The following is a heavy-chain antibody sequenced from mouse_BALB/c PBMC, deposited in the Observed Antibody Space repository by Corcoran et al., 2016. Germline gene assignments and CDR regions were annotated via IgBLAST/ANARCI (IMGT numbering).Heavy chain of an antibody. CDR2: IDPANGNT. Sequence: EVQLQQSGAELVKPGASVKLSCTASGFNIKDNYMHWVQPRPEQGLEWIGRIDPANGNTKYDPKFQGKATITADTSSNTAYLQLSSLTSEDTAVYYCASWDGYLDVWGAGTTVTVSS. V-gene: IGHV14-3*02. J-gene: IGHJ1*01. D-gene: IGHD4-1*01. CDR1: GFNIKDNY. CDR3: ASWDGYLDV.